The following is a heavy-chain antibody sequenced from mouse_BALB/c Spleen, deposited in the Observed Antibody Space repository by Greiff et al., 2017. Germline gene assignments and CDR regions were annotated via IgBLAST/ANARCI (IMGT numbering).Heavy chain of an antibody. CDR3: ARLDYGSSRGYAMDY. CDR2: ISSGGSYT. D-gene: IGHD1-1*01. CDR1: GFTFSSYG. J-gene: IGHJ4*01. Sequence: VQLQQSGGDLVKPGGSLKLSCAASGFTFSSYGMSWVRQTPDKRLEWVATISSGGSYTYYPDSVKGRFTISRDNAKNTLYLQMSSLKSEDTAMYYCARLDYGSSRGYAMDYWGQGTSVTVSS. V-gene: IGHV5-6*01.